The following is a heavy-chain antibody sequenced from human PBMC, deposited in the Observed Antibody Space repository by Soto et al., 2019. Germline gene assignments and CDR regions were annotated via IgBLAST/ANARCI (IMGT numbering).Heavy chain of an antibody. CDR3: ARDNILGILYGGMDV. D-gene: IGHD3-3*01. J-gene: IGHJ6*02. CDR1: GGSISSGDYC. Sequence: SETLSLTCTVSGGSISSGDYCWSWIRQPPGKGLEWIGYIYYSGSTYYNPSLKSRVTISVDTSKNQFSLKLSSVTAADTAVYYCARDNILGILYGGMDVWGQGTTVTVSS. V-gene: IGHV4-30-4*01. CDR2: IYYSGST.